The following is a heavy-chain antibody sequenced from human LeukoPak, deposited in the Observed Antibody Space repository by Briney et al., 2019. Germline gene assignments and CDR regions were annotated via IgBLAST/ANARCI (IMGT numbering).Heavy chain of an antibody. J-gene: IGHJ4*02. CDR1: GFTFSSFG. V-gene: IGHV3-33*01. D-gene: IGHD4-17*01. Sequence: PGGSVRLSCAASGFTFSSFGMHWVRQAPGKGLEWLAVIWYDGSNKYYADSVKGRFTISRDNSENTLYLQMNSLRAEDTAVYYCARDYGDYVRLDYWGQGTLVTVSS. CDR2: IWYDGSNK. CDR3: ARDYGDYVRLDY.